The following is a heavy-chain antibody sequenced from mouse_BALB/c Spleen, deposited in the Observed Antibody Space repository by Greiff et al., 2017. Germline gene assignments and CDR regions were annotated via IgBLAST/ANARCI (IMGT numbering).Heavy chain of an antibody. CDR1: GFTFSSYG. V-gene: IGHV5-6*01. CDR2: ISSGGSYT. CDR3: ARNDPYYAMDY. D-gene: IGHD2-3*01. J-gene: IGHJ4*01. Sequence: EVKLMESGGDLVKPGGSLKLSCAASGFTFSSYGMSWVRQTPDKRLEWVATISSGGSYTYYPDSVKGRFTISRDNAKNTLYLQMSSLKSEDTAMYYCARNDPYYAMDYWGQGTSVTVSS.